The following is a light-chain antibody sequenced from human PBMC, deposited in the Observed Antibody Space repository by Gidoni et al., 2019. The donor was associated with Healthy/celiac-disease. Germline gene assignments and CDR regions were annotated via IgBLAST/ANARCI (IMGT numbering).Light chain of an antibody. V-gene: IGKV1-33*01. CDR3: QQYDNLPIT. CDR1: QDISNY. Sequence: DIQMTQSPSSLSASVGDRVTITCQASQDISNYLNWYQQKPGKAPKLLIYDASNLETGVPSRFSGSGSGTDFTFTISSLQPEDSATYYCQQYDNLPITFGPXTKVDIK. J-gene: IGKJ3*01. CDR2: DAS.